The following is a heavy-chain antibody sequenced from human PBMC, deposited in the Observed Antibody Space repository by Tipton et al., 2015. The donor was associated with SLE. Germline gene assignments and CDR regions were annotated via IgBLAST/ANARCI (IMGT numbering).Heavy chain of an antibody. D-gene: IGHD4-17*01. Sequence: TLSLTCTVSGGSISSSSYYWGWIRQPPGKGLEWIGSIYYSGSTYYNPSLKSRVTISVDTSKNQFSLKLSSVTAADTAVYYCARGRESTVTTWASFWGQGTLVTVSS. CDR1: GGSISSSSYY. V-gene: IGHV4-39*07. CDR2: IYYSGST. CDR3: ARGRESTVTTWASF. J-gene: IGHJ4*02.